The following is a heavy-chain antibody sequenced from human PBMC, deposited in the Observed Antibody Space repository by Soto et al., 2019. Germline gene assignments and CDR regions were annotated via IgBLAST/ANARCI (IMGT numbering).Heavy chain of an antibody. CDR3: AIRNGSGSYYDDY. CDR2: IYYSGST. J-gene: IGHJ4*02. V-gene: IGHV4-31*03. CDR1: GGSISSGGYY. Sequence: QVQLQESGPGLVKPSQTLSLTCTVSGGSISSGGYYWSWIRQHPGKGLEWIGYIYYSGSTYYNPSLKSRVTISVDTSKNQLSLKLSSVTAADTPVYYCAIRNGSGSYYDDYWGQGTLVTVSS. D-gene: IGHD3-10*01.